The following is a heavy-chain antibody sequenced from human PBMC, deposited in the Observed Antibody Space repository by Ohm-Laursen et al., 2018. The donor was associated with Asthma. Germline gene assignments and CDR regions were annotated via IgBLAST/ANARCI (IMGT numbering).Heavy chain of an antibody. CDR3: ARETATGSQNIHYYDLDV. V-gene: IGHV3-23*01. D-gene: IGHD2-15*01. J-gene: IGHJ6*02. CDR1: GFTFSSYA. Sequence: SLRLSCAATGFTFSSYAMSWVRQAPGKGLECVSAIIGSGADTYYADSVKGRFTISRDNSKNTLYLQMNTLRAEDTAVYYCARETATGSQNIHYYDLDVWGQGTTVIVSS. CDR2: IIGSGADT.